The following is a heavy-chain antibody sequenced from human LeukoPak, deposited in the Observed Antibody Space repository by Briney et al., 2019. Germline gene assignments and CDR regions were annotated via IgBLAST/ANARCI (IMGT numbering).Heavy chain of an antibody. CDR2: INHSGST. CDR1: GGSFSGCY. D-gene: IGHD3-10*01. CDR3: ARGRSVLPAD. Sequence: PSETLSLTCAVYGGSFSGCYWSWIRQPPGKGLEWIGEINHSGSTNYNPSLKSRVTISVDTSKNQFSLKLSSVTAADTAVYYCARGRSVLPADWGQGTLVTVSS. J-gene: IGHJ4*02. V-gene: IGHV4-34*01.